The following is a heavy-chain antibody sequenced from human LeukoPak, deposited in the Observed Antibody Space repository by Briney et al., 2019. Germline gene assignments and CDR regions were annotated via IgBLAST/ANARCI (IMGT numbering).Heavy chain of an antibody. V-gene: IGHV4-34*01. J-gene: IGHJ4*02. CDR1: GGSFSGYY. D-gene: IGHD5-18*01. CDR2: INHSGST. CDR3: ARGKGYSYGYFPFDY. Sequence: PSETLSLTCAVYGGSFSGYYWSWIRQPPGKGLEWIGEINHSGSTSYNPSLKSRVTISVDTSKNQFSLKLSSVTAADTAVYYCARGKGYSYGYFPFDYWGQGTLVTVSS.